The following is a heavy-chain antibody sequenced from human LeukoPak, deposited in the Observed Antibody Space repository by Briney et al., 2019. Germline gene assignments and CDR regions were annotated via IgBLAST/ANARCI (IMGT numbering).Heavy chain of an antibody. CDR1: GFTFSSYG. CDR3: AKDRFGDGSGSFDY. J-gene: IGHJ4*02. CDR2: ISYDGSNK. Sequence: GGSLRLSCAASGFTFSSYGMHWVRQAPGKGLEWVAVISYDGSNKYYADSVKGRFTISRDNSKNTLYLQMNSLRAEDTAVYYCAKDRFGDGSGSFDYWGQGTLVTVSS. V-gene: IGHV3-30*18. D-gene: IGHD6-19*01.